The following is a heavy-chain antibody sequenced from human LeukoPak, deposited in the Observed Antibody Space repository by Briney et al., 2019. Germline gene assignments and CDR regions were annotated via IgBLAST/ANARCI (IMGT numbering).Heavy chain of an antibody. CDR1: GFTFDDYA. D-gene: IGHD3-22*01. J-gene: IGHJ4*02. Sequence: GRSLRLSCVASGFTFDDYAMHWVRQAPGEGLEWVSGISWNSGSIGYADSVKGRFTITRDNAKNSLYLQMDSLRAEDMALYYCAKGSGYYDSSGSLDYWGQGTLVTVSS. V-gene: IGHV3-9*03. CDR2: ISWNSGSI. CDR3: AKGSGYYDSSGSLDY.